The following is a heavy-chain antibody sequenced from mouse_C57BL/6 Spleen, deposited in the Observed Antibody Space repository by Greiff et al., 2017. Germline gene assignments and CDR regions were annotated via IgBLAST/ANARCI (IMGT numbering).Heavy chain of an antibody. Sequence: QVQLQQPGAELVKPGASVKLSCKASGYTFTSYWMHWVKPRPGQGLEWIGMIHPNSGSTNYNEKFKSKATLTVDKSSSPAYMQLSSLTSEDSAVYYFARFTTVVAPDYWGQGTTLTVSS. V-gene: IGHV1-64*01. J-gene: IGHJ2*01. CDR3: ARFTTVVAPDY. D-gene: IGHD1-1*01. CDR1: GYTFTSYW. CDR2: IHPNSGST.